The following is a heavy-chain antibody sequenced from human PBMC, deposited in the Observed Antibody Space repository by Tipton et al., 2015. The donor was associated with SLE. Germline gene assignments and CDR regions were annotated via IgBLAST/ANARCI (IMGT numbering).Heavy chain of an antibody. J-gene: IGHJ2*01. D-gene: IGHD2-15*01. CDR2: IYYSGST. CDR3: ARGFCSVASSSRWSYFDL. CDR1: GGSISSSSYY. V-gene: IGHV4-39*07. Sequence: LRLSCTVSGGSISSSSYYWGWIRQPPGKGLEWIGSIYYSGSTYYNPSLKSRVTISVDTAKNQFSLKLSSVTAADTAVYYCARGFCSVASSSRWSYFDLWGRGTLVTVSS.